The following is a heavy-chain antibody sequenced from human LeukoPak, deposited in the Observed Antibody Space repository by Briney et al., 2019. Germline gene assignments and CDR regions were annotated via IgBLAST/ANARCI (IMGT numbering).Heavy chain of an antibody. J-gene: IGHJ3*02. CDR2: ISYDGSNK. D-gene: IGHD2-2*02. CDR3: ARDLIPTPLSAFDI. CDR1: GFTFSSYA. V-gene: IGHV3-30*04. Sequence: GGSLRLSCAASGFTFSSYAMHWVRQAPGKGLEWVAVISYDGSNKYYADSVKGRFTISRDNSKNTLYLQMNSLRAEDTAVYYCARDLIPTPLSAFDIWGQGTMVTVSS.